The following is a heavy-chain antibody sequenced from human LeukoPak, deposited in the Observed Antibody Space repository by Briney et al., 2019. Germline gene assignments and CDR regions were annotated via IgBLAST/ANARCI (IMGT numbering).Heavy chain of an antibody. CDR1: TVSGSSGNF. J-gene: IGHJ4*02. V-gene: IGHV4-4*02. CDR2: VHKSGRT. CDR3: ARELLGAPTPGAY. D-gene: IGHD1-26*01. Sequence: SETLSLTCALSTVSGSSGNFWSWVRQPPGEGPEWIGEVHKSGRTNYNPSLKTRVTISIDASKNQLSLELTSVTAADTAVYYCARELLGAPTPGAYWGQGTRVTVSS.